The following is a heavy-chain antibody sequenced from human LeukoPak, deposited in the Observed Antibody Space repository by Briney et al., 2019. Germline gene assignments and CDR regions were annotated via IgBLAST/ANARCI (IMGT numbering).Heavy chain of an antibody. D-gene: IGHD3-10*01. CDR3: VVQAAXGTSGV. CDR1: RYSFTSYW. V-gene: IGHV5-51*01. J-gene: IGHJ6*02. Sequence: GESLKISCKGSRYSFTSYWIAWVRQLPGKGLEWMGNIYPGDSDRRYSPSFQGLVTISADKSVSTAYLQWSSLRASDTAIYYCVVQAAXGTSGVWGQGTTVTVSS. CDR2: IYPGDSDR.